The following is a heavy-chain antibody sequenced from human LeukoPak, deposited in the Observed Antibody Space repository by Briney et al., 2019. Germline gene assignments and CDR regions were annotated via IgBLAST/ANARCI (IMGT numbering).Heavy chain of an antibody. CDR2: IKQDGSEK. CDR3: ARARDGYNSDAFDI. D-gene: IGHD5-24*01. CDR1: GFTFSSYW. Sequence: PGGSLRLSCAASGFTFSSYWMSWVRQAPGKGLEWVANIKQDGSEKYYVDSVKGRFTISRDNAKNTLYLQMNSLRAEDTAVYYCARARDGYNSDAFDIWGQGTMVSVSS. V-gene: IGHV3-7*01. J-gene: IGHJ3*02.